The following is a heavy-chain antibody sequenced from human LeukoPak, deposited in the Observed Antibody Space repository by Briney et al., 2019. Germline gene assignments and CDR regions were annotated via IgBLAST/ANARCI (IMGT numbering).Heavy chain of an antibody. Sequence: GRSLRLSCAASGFTFSSYGMHWVRQAPGKGLEWVAVIWYDGSNKYYADSVKGRFTISRDNPKNTLYLQMNSLRAEDTAVYYCARARVEGGKLTYFDYWGQGTLVTVSS. CDR1: GFTFSSYG. CDR3: ARARVEGGKLTYFDY. CDR2: IWYDGSNK. V-gene: IGHV3-33*01. D-gene: IGHD1-26*01. J-gene: IGHJ4*02.